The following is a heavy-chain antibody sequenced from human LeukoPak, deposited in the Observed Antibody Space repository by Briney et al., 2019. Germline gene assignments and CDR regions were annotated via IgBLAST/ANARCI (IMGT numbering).Heavy chain of an antibody. Sequence: GGSLRLSCATFWMTLFRQVPGKGLEWVANRNREGNEKYYVDSVKVRFTISRDNAKNSVDLQMDSLRVEDTAVYYCARVGTWEPQRVFDFWGQGTLVTVSS. J-gene: IGHJ4*02. CDR3: ARVGTWEPQRVFDF. CDR1: W. D-gene: IGHD1-14*01. V-gene: IGHV3-7*01. CDR2: RNREGNEK.